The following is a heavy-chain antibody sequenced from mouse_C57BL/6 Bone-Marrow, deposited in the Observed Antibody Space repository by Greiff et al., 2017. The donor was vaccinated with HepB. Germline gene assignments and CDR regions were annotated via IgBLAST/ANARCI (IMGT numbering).Heavy chain of an antibody. Sequence: EVQRVESGPGLVKPSQSLSLTCSVTGYSITSGYYWNWIRQFPGNKLEWMGYISYDGSDNYNPSLKNRISITRDTSKNQFFLKLNSVTTEDTATYYCARATTVTSYAMDYWGQGTSVTVSS. CDR1: GYSITSGYY. CDR3: ARATTVTSYAMDY. J-gene: IGHJ4*01. D-gene: IGHD1-1*01. CDR2: ISYDGSD. V-gene: IGHV3-6*01.